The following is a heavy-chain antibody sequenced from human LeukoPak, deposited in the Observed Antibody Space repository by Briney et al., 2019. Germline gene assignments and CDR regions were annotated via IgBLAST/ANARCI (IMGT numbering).Heavy chain of an antibody. CDR1: GYTFTSYG. CDR2: ISAYNGHT. Sequence: ASVKVSCKASGYTFTSYGISWVRQAPGQGLEWMGWISAYNGHTNYAQKLQGRVTMTTDTSTSTAYMELRGLGSDDTAAYFCARDKDLGAVAGTFDYWGQGTLVTVSS. J-gene: IGHJ4*02. D-gene: IGHD6-19*01. CDR3: ARDKDLGAVAGTFDY. V-gene: IGHV1-18*01.